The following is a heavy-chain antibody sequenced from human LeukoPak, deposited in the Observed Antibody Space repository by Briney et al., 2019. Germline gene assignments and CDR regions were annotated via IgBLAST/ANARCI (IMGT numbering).Heavy chain of an antibody. D-gene: IGHD3-3*01. Sequence: PGGSLRLSCAASGFTFSSYSMNWVRQAPGKGLEWVSSISSSSSYIYYADSVKGRFTISRDNAKNSLYLQVNSLRAEDTAVYYCARDSITYYDFWSGYFYYMDVWGKGTTVTVSS. CDR1: GFTFSSYS. V-gene: IGHV3-21*01. CDR2: ISSSSSYI. J-gene: IGHJ6*03. CDR3: ARDSITYYDFWSGYFYYMDV.